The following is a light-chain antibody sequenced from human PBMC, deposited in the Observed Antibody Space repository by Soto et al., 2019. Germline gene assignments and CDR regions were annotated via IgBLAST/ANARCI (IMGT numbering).Light chain of an antibody. V-gene: IGKV1-5*03. CDR1: QSISSW. CDR3: QQYSSYWT. J-gene: IGKJ1*01. CDR2: KAT. Sequence: DIQMTQSPSTLSASVGVRVTITCRASQSISSWLAWYQQKPGKAPKLLIYKATTLESGVPSRFSGSGSGTEFPLTLSSLQPDGFATFYCQQYSSYWTFGQGTKVEIK.